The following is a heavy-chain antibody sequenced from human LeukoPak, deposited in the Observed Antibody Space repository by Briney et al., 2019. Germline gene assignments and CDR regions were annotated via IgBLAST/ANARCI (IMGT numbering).Heavy chain of an antibody. CDR1: GYTFTSYG. CDR3: ARRGQYYYDSTAYYYDDY. J-gene: IGHJ4*02. CDR2: ISAYNGNT. Sequence: ASVKVSCKASGYTFTSYGISWVRQAPGQGLEWMGWISAYNGNTNYAQKLQGRVTITTDTSTSTAYMELRSLRSDDTAVYYCARRGQYYYDSTAYYYDDYWGQGTLVTVSS. V-gene: IGHV1-18*01. D-gene: IGHD3-22*01.